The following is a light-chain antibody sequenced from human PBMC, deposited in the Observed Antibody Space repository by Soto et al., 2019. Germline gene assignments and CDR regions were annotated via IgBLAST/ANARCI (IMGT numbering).Light chain of an antibody. V-gene: IGKV1-33*01. Sequence: DIQMTQSPSSLSASEGDRVTITCQSSHDVSRNLNWFQQKPGEAPQLLMYDASNLERGVPSRFSGSGSGTDFTLTISSLQPEDVATYYCQQYNSMLSFGGGTEVEIK. J-gene: IGKJ4*01. CDR3: QQYNSMLS. CDR1: HDVSRN. CDR2: DAS.